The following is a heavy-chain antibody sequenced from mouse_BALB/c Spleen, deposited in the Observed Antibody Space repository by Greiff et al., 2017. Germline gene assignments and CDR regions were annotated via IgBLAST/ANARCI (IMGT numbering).Heavy chain of an antibody. V-gene: IGHV14-1*02. D-gene: IGHD1-2*01. Sequence: VQLKQSGAELVRPGALVKLSCKASGFNIKDYYMHWVKQRPEQGLEWIGWIDPENGNTIYDPKFQGKASITADTSSNTAYLQLSSLTSEDTAVYYCALHYYGPYAMDYWGQGTSVTVSS. CDR2: IDPENGNT. CDR3: ALHYYGPYAMDY. J-gene: IGHJ4*01. CDR1: GFNIKDYY.